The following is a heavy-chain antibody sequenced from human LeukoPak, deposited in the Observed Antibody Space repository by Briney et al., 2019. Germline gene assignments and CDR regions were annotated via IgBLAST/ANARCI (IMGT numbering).Heavy chain of an antibody. Sequence: SETLSLTCAVDGGSFSGYYWSWIRHPPGKGMEWVGEIKQSGSTNYNPSLKSRLTISVDTSKNQFSLKLSSVTAADTAVYYCARLGAAANPNWFDPWGQGTLVTVSS. J-gene: IGHJ5*02. V-gene: IGHV4-34*01. CDR3: ARLGAAANPNWFDP. CDR1: GGSFSGYY. CDR2: IKQSGST. D-gene: IGHD6-13*01.